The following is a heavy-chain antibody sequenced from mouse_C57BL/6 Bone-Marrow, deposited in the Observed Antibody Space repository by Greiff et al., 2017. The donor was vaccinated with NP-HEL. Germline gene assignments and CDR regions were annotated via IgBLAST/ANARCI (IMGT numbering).Heavy chain of an antibody. D-gene: IGHD1-1*01. Sequence: EVQVVESGGGLVKPGGSLTLSCAASGFPFSSYTMSWVRQTPEKRLEWVATISGGGGNTYYPDSVKGRFTISRDNAKNTLYLQMSSLRSEDTALYYCARHIAYYYGSSFPYYFDYWGQGTTLTVSS. CDR1: GFPFSSYT. V-gene: IGHV5-9*01. CDR2: ISGGGGNT. J-gene: IGHJ2*01. CDR3: ARHIAYYYGSSFPYYFDY.